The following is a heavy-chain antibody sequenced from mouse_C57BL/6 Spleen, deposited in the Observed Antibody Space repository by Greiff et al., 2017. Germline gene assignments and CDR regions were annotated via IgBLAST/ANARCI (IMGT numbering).Heavy chain of an antibody. CDR1: GYTFTSYW. D-gene: IGHD2-1*01. CDR3: ARYGNHYYFDY. V-gene: IGHV1-59*01. Sequence: QVQLKQSGAELVRPGTSVKLSCKASGYTFTSYWMHWVKQRPGQGLEWIGVIDPSDSYTNYNQKFKGKATLTVDTSSSTAYMQLSSLTSEDSAVYFCARYGNHYYFDYWGQGTTLTVSS. J-gene: IGHJ2*01. CDR2: IDPSDSYT.